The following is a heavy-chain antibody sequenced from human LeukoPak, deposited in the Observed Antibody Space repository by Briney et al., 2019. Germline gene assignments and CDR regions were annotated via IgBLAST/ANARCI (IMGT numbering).Heavy chain of an antibody. D-gene: IGHD5-18*01. CDR1: GGSISSSSYY. CDR2: IYYSGST. CDR3: ARVGDWYSYGSHYFDY. J-gene: IGHJ4*02. V-gene: IGHV4-39*01. Sequence: SETLSLTCTVSGGSISSSSYYWGWIRQPPGKGLEWIGTIYYSGSTYYNSSLKSRVIIFVDTSKNQFSLKLSSVSAADTAVYYCARVGDWYSYGSHYFDYWGQGTLVTVSS.